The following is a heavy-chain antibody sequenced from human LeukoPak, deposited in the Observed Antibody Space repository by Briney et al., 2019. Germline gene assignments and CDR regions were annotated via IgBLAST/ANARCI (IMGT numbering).Heavy chain of an antibody. CDR3: AKGPYYYGSGSYTDY. Sequence: GGSLRLSCAASGFTFSSYAMSWVRQAPGKGLEWVSAISGSGGSTYYADSVKGRFTISRANSKNTLYLQMNSLRAEDTAVYYCAKGPYYYGSGSYTDYWGQGTLVTVSS. D-gene: IGHD3-10*01. V-gene: IGHV3-23*01. CDR2: ISGSGGST. CDR1: GFTFSSYA. J-gene: IGHJ4*02.